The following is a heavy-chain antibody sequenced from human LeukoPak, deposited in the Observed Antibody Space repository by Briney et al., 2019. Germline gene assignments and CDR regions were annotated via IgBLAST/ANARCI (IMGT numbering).Heavy chain of an antibody. CDR3: ARGIYCSGGSCYSFYYFDY. D-gene: IGHD2-15*01. V-gene: IGHV4-34*01. J-gene: IGHJ4*02. CDR2: INHSGST. CDR1: GGSFSGYY. Sequence: SETLSLTCAVYGGSFSGYYWSWIRQPPGKGLEWIGEINHSGSTNYNPSLKSRVTISVDTSKNQFSLKLSSVTAADTAVYCCARGIYCSGGSCYSFYYFDYWGQGTLVTVSS.